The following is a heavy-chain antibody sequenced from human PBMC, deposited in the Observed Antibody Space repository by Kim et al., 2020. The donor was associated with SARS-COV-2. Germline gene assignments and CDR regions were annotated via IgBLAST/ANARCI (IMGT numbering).Heavy chain of an antibody. J-gene: IGHJ4*02. V-gene: IGHV4-61*01. Sequence: SETLSLTCTVSGGPVSSGSYYWSWIRQPPGKGLEWIGNIYYSGSSNYNPSLKSRVTISVDTSKNQFPLKLSSVTAADTAVYYCARAGYSSSYGIGYWGQGTLVTVSA. CDR3: ARAGYSSSYGIGY. CDR1: GGPVSSGSYY. CDR2: IYYSGSS. D-gene: IGHD6-13*01.